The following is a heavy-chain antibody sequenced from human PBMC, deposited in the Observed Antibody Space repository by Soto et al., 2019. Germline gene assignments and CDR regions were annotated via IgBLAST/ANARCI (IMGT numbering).Heavy chain of an antibody. CDR1: GFTFGDSY. CDR3: VRGGGGGLFDP. Sequence: PGWSLRLSCAVSGFTFGDSYMSWIRQAPGKGLEWLSYISPGSRYPAYADSVKGRFTISRDNAKRSLYLQMMSLTAEDTAIYYCVRGGGGGLFDPWGQGTMVTVSS. J-gene: IGHJ5*02. D-gene: IGHD2-15*01. V-gene: IGHV3-11*06. CDR2: ISPGSRYP.